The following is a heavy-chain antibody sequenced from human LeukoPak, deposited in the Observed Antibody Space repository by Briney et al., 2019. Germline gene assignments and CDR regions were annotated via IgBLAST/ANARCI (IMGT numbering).Heavy chain of an antibody. D-gene: IGHD3-10*02. Sequence: GEPLKISCKGSGYTFNTNWIAWVRQKPGKGLEWMGVIYPDDSDVRYNPSFEGLATISADKSSSAVSLHWSSLRASDSAMYYCARRRGSLYSFDYWGQGTLVTVSS. CDR2: IYPDDSDV. V-gene: IGHV5-51*01. CDR1: GYTFNTNW. CDR3: ARRRGSLYSFDY. J-gene: IGHJ4*02.